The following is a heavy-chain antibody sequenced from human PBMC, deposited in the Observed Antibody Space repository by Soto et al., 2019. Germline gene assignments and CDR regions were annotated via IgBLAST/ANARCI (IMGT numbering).Heavy chain of an antibody. V-gene: IGHV1-2*02. CDR1: GYIFTGYY. J-gene: IGHJ6*02. CDR2: IHPNSGGT. CDR3: ARRIIMIRGVGMDV. D-gene: IGHD3-10*01. Sequence: QVQLVQSGAEVKKPEASVKVSCKASGYIFTGYYLHWVRQAPGQGLEWMGWIHPNSGGTNYAQKFQGRVTMTRDTSISTAYMELSRLRSDDTAIYYCARRIIMIRGVGMDVWGQGTTVTVSS.